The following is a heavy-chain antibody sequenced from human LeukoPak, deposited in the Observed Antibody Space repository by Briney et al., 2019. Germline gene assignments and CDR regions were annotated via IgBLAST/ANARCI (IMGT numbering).Heavy chain of an antibody. CDR3: ARTLIAAAAYGRMGYYYYYMDV. Sequence: SETPSLTCAVYGGSFSGYYWSWIRQPPGKGLEWIGEINHSGSTNYNPSLKSRVTISVDTSKNQFSLKLSSVTAADTAVYYCARTLIAAAAYGRMGYYYYYMDVWGKGTTVTVSS. D-gene: IGHD6-13*01. CDR1: GGSFSGYY. J-gene: IGHJ6*03. V-gene: IGHV4-34*01. CDR2: INHSGST.